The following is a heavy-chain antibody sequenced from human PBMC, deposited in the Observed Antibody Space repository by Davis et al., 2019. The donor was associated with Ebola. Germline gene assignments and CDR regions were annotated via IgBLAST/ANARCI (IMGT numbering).Heavy chain of an antibody. D-gene: IGHD4-17*01. Sequence: GSLRLSCAASGFVFRNYVMSWVRQPPGKGLEWIGEINHSGSTNYNPSLKSRVTISVDTSKNQFSLKLSSVTAADTAVYYCARREIDGDYVQDSWGQGTLVTVSS. CDR3: ARREIDGDYVQDS. CDR2: INHSGST. V-gene: IGHV4-34*01. J-gene: IGHJ4*02. CDR1: GFVFRNYV.